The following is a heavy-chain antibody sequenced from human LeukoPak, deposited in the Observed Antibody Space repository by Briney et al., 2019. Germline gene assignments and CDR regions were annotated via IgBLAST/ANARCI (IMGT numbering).Heavy chain of an antibody. CDR2: IRYDGNSE. D-gene: IGHD3-16*01. V-gene: IGHV3-30*02. J-gene: IGHJ4*02. Sequence: PGGSLRLSCTASGFTFSTYDMHWVRQAPGKGLQWLTFIRYDGNSESYADSVKGRFIISRDNSKNTLYLQMNSLRAEDTALYFCAKDLTYTSQGGSDSWGQGTLVIVSS. CDR1: GFTFSTYD. CDR3: AKDLTYTSQGGSDS.